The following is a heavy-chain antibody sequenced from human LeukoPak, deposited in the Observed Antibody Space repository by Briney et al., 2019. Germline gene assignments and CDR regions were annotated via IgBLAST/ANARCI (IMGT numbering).Heavy chain of an antibody. Sequence: PGGSLRLSCAASGITLSTYGMHWVRQAPGKGLEWVAFIGYDGSNKWYAGSVKGRFSISRDNSKNTLYLQMNSLRAEDTAVYYCARASGGYGGNSMFDYWGQGTLVTVSS. D-gene: IGHD4-23*01. J-gene: IGHJ4*02. CDR1: GITLSTYG. CDR3: ARASGGYGGNSMFDY. CDR2: IGYDGSNK. V-gene: IGHV3-30*02.